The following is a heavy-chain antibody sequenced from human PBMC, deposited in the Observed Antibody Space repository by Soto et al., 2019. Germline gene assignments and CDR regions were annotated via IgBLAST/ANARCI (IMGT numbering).Heavy chain of an antibody. Sequence: ASVKFSCKASGYTFTGYYMHWVRQAPGQGLEWMGWIIPNFGTTNYAQKFQGRVTITADKSTSTAYMELSSLRSEDTAVYYCARGRREDTAMGYYYYGMDVWGQGTTVTVSS. CDR3: ARGRREDTAMGYYYYGMDV. J-gene: IGHJ6*02. D-gene: IGHD5-18*01. CDR2: IIPNFGTT. CDR1: GYTFTGYY. V-gene: IGHV1-69*06.